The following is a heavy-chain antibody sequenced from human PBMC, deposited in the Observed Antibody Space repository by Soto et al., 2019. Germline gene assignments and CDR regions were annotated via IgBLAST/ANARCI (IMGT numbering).Heavy chain of an antibody. V-gene: IGHV4-31*03. Sequence: NPSETLSLTCTVSGGSISSGGHYWSWIRQHPGKGLEWIGYIYYSGSTHYNPSLRSRVTISVDTSKNQFFLKLSSVTAADTAVYYCAGDRLGLPLDYWGQGTLVTVSS. D-gene: IGHD4-17*01. CDR1: GGSISSGGHY. CDR2: IYYSGST. CDR3: AGDRLGLPLDY. J-gene: IGHJ4*02.